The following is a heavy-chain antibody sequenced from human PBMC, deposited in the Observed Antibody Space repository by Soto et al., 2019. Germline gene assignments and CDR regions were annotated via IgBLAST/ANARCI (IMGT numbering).Heavy chain of an antibody. V-gene: IGHV1-69*02. J-gene: IGHJ4*02. Sequence: QVQLVQSGAEVKKPGSSVKVSCKASGGTFSTSTFTWVRQAPGQGLEWMGRTIPLLNVADYAQDFQGRLTITAASXTXTXXMELPGRTSKDTAVHYCARDAPIGGTFSGYDAIDSWGQGTLGTVSS. CDR3: ARDAPIGGTFSGYDAIDS. CDR2: TIPLLNVA. D-gene: IGHD5-12*01. CDR1: GGTFSTST.